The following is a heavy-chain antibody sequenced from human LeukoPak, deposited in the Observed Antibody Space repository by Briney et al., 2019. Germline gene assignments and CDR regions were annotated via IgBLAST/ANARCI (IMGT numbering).Heavy chain of an antibody. CDR1: ELTLSGYW. D-gene: IGHD3-10*01. CDR2: IKPDGSQK. Sequence: PGRSLRLSCVATELTLSGYWMSWVRQAPGKGLEWVANIKPDGSQKYFVDPVRGRFTISRDNAKNSVYLQMTSLRAEDTALYYCVRDGMGGIKAFDMWGQGTVVTVSS. CDR3: VRDGMGGIKAFDM. J-gene: IGHJ3*02. V-gene: IGHV3-7*05.